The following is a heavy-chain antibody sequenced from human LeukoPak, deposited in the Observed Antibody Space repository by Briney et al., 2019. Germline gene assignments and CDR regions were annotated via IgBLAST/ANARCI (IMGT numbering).Heavy chain of an antibody. CDR2: ISPNSGGT. J-gene: IGHJ4*02. V-gene: IGHV1-2*02. Sequence: GASVKVSCKASGYSFNDYYIHWVRPAPGQGLEWMGWISPNSGGTNYAQNFQGRVTMTRDTSITTAYMELSGLTSDDTALYYCARNYGGTSKYFDYWGQGTLVTVSS. CDR3: ARNYGGTSKYFDY. CDR1: GYSFNDYY. D-gene: IGHD4-23*01.